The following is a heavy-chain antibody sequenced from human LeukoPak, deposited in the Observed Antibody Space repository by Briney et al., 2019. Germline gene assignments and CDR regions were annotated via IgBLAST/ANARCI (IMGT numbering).Heavy chain of an antibody. CDR3: ASADYDDYYIDF. V-gene: IGHV4-59*01. CDR2: IYYSGMT. J-gene: IGHJ4*02. D-gene: IGHD4-17*01. CDR1: GGSISSYY. Sequence: SETLSLTCTVSGGSISSYYWSWLRQPPGKGLEWIGYIYYSGMTNYNPSLKSRVTISLDTSKNQFSLKLSSVTAADTAAYYCASADYDDYYIDFWGQGTLVTVSS.